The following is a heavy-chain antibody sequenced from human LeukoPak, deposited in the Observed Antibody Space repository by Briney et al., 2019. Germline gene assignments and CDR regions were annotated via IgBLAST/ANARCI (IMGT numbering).Heavy chain of an antibody. CDR3: AKSRKRITMIVVVLDKAHYFDY. V-gene: IGHV3-23*01. CDR1: GFTFSSYA. CDR2: ISGSGGST. D-gene: IGHD3-22*01. Sequence: PGGSLRLSCAASGFTFSSYAMSWVRQAPGKGLEWVSAISGSGGSTYYADSVKGRFTISRDNSKNTLYLQMNSLRAEDTAVYYCAKSRKRITMIVVVLDKAHYFDYWGQGTLVTVSS. J-gene: IGHJ4*02.